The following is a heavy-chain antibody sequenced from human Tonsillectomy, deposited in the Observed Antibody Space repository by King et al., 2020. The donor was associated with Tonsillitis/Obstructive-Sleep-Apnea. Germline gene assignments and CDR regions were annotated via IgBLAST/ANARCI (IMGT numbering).Heavy chain of an antibody. CDR1: GGSVSSGSYY. CDR2: IYYSGST. D-gene: IGHD6-13*01. Sequence: VQLQESGPGLVKPSETLSLTCTVSGGSVSSGSYYWSWIRQPPGKGLEWIGYIYYSGSTNYNPSLKSRVTISVNTSKNQFSLKLSSVTAADTAVYYCASSKAADCWYYFVYCGPGTLVTVSS. CDR3: ASSKAADCWYYFVY. V-gene: IGHV4-61*01. J-gene: IGHJ4*02.